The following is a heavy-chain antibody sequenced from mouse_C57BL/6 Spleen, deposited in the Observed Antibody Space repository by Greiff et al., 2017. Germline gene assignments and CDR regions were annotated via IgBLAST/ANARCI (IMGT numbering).Heavy chain of an antibody. Sequence: EVKLMESEGGLVQPGSSMKLSCTASGFTFSDYYMAWVRQVPEKGLEWVANINYDGSSTYYMDPLKGRFIISRDNAKNILYLQMSSLKSEDTATYYCAREDQLAWFAYWGQGTLVTVSA. D-gene: IGHD3-1*01. V-gene: IGHV5-16*01. CDR2: INYDGSST. CDR3: AREDQLAWFAY. CDR1: GFTFSDYY. J-gene: IGHJ3*01.